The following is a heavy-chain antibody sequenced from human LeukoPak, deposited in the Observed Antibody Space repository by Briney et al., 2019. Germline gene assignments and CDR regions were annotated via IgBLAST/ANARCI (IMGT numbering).Heavy chain of an antibody. Sequence: ASVKVSCKASGGTSSSYAISWVRQAPGQGLEWMGRIIPILGIANYAQKFQGRVTITADKSTSTAYMELSSLRSEDTAVYYCARTSIAARPDAFDIWGQGTMVTVSS. CDR2: IIPILGIA. J-gene: IGHJ3*02. CDR1: GGTSSSYA. CDR3: ARTSIAARPDAFDI. V-gene: IGHV1-69*04. D-gene: IGHD6-6*01.